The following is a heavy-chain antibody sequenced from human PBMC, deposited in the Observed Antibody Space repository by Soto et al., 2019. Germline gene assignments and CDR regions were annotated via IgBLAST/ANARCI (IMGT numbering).Heavy chain of an antibody. CDR2: IKPSSGGT. CDR3: AKCRRQWLSYHHS. CDR1: GYTFSDYY. Sequence: ASVKVSCNASGYTFSDYYILWVRQAPGQGLEWLAWIKPSSGGTNYEEKFQDRVTVTSDTAISTTFLELSSLRSDDTAVYYCAKCRRQWLSYHHSWGHGTLDTVSS. D-gene: IGHD6-19*01. V-gene: IGHV1-2*02. J-gene: IGHJ5*01.